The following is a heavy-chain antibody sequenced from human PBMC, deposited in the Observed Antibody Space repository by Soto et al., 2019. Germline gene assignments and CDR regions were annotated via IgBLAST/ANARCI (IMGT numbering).Heavy chain of an antibody. CDR1: GYTFSNLG. CDR3: GREWCSGGRCYGVDY. D-gene: IGHD2-15*01. V-gene: IGHV1-18*01. J-gene: IGHJ4*02. Sequence: QVQLVQSGAEVKKPGASVKVSCKASGYTFSNLGISWVRQAPGQGLEWMGWSSTSNGNTKYVQKFLGRVTMTTDTSTSTAYMELRSLRSDDTAVYYCGREWCSGGRCYGVDYWGQGTLVTVSS. CDR2: SSTSNGNT.